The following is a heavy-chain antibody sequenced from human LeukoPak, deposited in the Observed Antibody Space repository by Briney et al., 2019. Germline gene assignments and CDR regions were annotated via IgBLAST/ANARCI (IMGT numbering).Heavy chain of an antibody. CDR3: AKAGPLSGSYYFGAFDI. CDR2: ISYDGSNK. CDR1: GFTFSSYG. V-gene: IGHV3-30*18. D-gene: IGHD1-26*01. Sequence: PGGSLRLSCAASGFTFSSYGMHRVRQAPGKGLEWVAVISYDGSNKYYADSVKGRFTISRDNSKNTLYLQMNSLRAEDTAVYYCAKAGPLSGSYYFGAFDIWGQGTMVTVSS. J-gene: IGHJ3*02.